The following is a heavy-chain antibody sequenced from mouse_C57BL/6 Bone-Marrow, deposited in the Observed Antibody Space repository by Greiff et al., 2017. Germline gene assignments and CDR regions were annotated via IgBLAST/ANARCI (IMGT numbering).Heavy chain of an antibody. V-gene: IGHV1-55*01. CDR1: GYTFTSYW. J-gene: IGHJ4*01. D-gene: IGHD2-3*01. CDR3: ARGGWLLYYYAMDY. Sequence: QVQLKQPGAELVKPGASVKMSCKASGYTFTSYWITWVQQRPGQGLEWIGDIYPGSGSTNYNEKFTSKATLTVDTSSSTAYMQLSSRTSEDSAVYYCARGGWLLYYYAMDYWGQGTSVTVSS. CDR2: IYPGSGST.